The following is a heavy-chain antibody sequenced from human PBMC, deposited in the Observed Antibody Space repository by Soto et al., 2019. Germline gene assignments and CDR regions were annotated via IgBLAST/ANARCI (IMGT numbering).Heavy chain of an antibody. Sequence: SETLSLTCTVSGGSISSSSYYWGWIRQPPGKGLEWIGSIYYSGSTYYNPSLKSRVTISVDTSKNQFSLKLSSVTAADTAVYYCARPGDYGDYTERAGLDYWGQGTLVTVSS. V-gene: IGHV4-39*01. CDR2: IYYSGST. CDR1: GGSISSSSYY. D-gene: IGHD4-17*01. CDR3: ARPGDYGDYTERAGLDY. J-gene: IGHJ4*02.